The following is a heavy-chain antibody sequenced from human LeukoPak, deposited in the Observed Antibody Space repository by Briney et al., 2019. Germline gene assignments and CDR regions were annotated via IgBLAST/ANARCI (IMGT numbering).Heavy chain of an antibody. D-gene: IGHD1-26*01. Sequence: GGSLRLSCAASGFTFSSYSMNWVRQAPGKGLEWVSSISSSSYAFYADSVKGRFTISRDNAKSSLYLQMNNLRAEDTAVYYCARDPYSGHYGNDYYYYMDVWGKGTTVTISS. CDR3: ARDPYSGHYGNDYYYYMDV. J-gene: IGHJ6*03. CDR1: GFTFSSYS. V-gene: IGHV3-21*01. CDR2: ISSSSYA.